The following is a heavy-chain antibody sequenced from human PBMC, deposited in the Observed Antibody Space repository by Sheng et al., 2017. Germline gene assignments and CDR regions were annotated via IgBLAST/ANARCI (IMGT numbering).Heavy chain of an antibody. Sequence: QVQLQESGPGLVKPSETLSLTCTVSGGSISSYYWSWIRQPAGKGLEWIGRXYTSGSTNYNPSLKSRVTMSVDTSKNQFSLKLSSVTAADTAVYYCARAGGSRDYGGKWVRSYGMDVWGQGTTVTVSS. V-gene: IGHV4-4*07. CDR2: XYTSGST. D-gene: IGHD4-17*01. CDR3: ARAGGSRDYGGKWVRSYGMDV. J-gene: IGHJ6*02. CDR1: GGSISSYY.